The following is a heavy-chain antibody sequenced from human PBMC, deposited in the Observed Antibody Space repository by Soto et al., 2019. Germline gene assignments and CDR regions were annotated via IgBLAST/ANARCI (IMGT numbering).Heavy chain of an antibody. Sequence: PGGSLRLSCAASGFIFRNFAMSWVRQAPGKGLEWVSTLSGSGTATYYPESLRGRFTISRDNAKNTLYLQMNSLRAEDTAVYYCASLSAPVDYWGQGTLVTVSS. J-gene: IGHJ4*02. CDR1: GFIFRNFA. D-gene: IGHD2-2*01. V-gene: IGHV3-23*01. CDR2: LSGSGTAT. CDR3: ASLSAPVDY.